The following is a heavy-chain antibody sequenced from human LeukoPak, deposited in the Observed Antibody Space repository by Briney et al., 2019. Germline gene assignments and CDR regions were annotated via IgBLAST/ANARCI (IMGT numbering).Heavy chain of an antibody. CDR3: AKASLRYFDWFSDY. D-gene: IGHD3-9*01. CDR2: ISYDGSNK. J-gene: IGHJ4*02. V-gene: IGHV3-30*18. Sequence: PGGSLRLSCAASVFTLSSYAMHWVRQAPGKGLEWVAVISYDGSNKYYADSVKGRFTISRDNSRNTLHLQMNSLRAEDTAVYSCAKASLRYFDWFSDYWGQGTLATVSS. CDR1: VFTLSSYA.